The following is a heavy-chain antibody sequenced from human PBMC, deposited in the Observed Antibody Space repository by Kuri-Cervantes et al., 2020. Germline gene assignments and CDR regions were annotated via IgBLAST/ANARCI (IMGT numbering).Heavy chain of an antibody. CDR2: IKQDGSEK. CDR1: GFTFSSYW. D-gene: IGHD3-9*01. CDR3: ARDTNPATYYDILTGYYYYYYGMDV. Sequence: GGSLRLSCAASGFTFSSYWMSWVRQAPGKGLEWVANIKQDGSEKYYVDSVKGRFTISRDNAKNSLYLQMNSLRAEDTAVYYCARDTNPATYYDILTGYYYYYYGMDVWGQGTTVTVSS. J-gene: IGHJ6*02. V-gene: IGHV3-7*01.